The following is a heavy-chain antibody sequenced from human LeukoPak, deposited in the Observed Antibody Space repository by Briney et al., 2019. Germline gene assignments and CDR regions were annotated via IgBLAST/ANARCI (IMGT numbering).Heavy chain of an antibody. CDR1: GYTFTSYY. J-gene: IGHJ4*02. Sequence: ASVKVSCKASGYTFTSYYMHWVRQAPGQGLEWMGIINPSGGSTTYAQKFQGRVTMTRDTSTGTVYMELSSLRSEDTAVYYCARAYSSSWYDDYWGQGTLVTVSS. V-gene: IGHV1-46*01. D-gene: IGHD6-13*01. CDR3: ARAYSSSWYDDY. CDR2: INPSGGST.